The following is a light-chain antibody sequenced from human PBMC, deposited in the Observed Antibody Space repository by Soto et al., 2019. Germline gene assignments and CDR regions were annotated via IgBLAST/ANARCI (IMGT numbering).Light chain of an antibody. J-gene: IGKJ4*01. CDR3: QQYDELRT. CDR1: QDINYY. Sequence: IQMTQSPSTLSASVGDRIIITCQASQDINYYLHWYHQRPGKAPRLLVYDASNLQAGVPSRFSGSGSETHFVLVTNDFQPEDVGTYYCQQYDELRTFGGGTKVDLK. V-gene: IGKV1-33*01. CDR2: DAS.